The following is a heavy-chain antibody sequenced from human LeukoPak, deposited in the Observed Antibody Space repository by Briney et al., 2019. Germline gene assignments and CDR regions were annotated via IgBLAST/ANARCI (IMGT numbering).Heavy chain of an antibody. D-gene: IGHD3-22*01. Sequence: GGSLRLSCTASGFTFGDYAMSWVRQAPGKGLEWVGFIRSKAYGGTTEYAASVKDRFTISRDDSKSIAYLQMNSLKTEDTAEYYCTRVDYYDRKRGFDPWGQGTLVTVSS. CDR1: GFTFGDYA. CDR2: IRSKAYGGTT. CDR3: TRVDYYDRKRGFDP. J-gene: IGHJ5*02. V-gene: IGHV3-49*04.